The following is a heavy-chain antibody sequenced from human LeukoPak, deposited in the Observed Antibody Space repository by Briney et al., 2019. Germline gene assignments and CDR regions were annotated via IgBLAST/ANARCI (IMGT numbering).Heavy chain of an antibody. CDR3: ARNGHYSLDY. J-gene: IGHJ4*02. CDR1: GGSISSGNW. V-gene: IGHV4-4*02. CDR2: ILHTGNT. Sequence: SETLSLTCTVSGGSISSGNWWSWVRQPPGKGLEWFGEILHTGNTNYNPSLKSRVTISVDKSNNQFSLKLSSVTAADTAVYYCARNGHYSLDYWGQGTLVTVSS. D-gene: IGHD3-10*01.